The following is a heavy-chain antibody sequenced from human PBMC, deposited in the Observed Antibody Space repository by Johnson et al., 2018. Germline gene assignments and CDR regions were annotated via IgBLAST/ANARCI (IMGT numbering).Heavy chain of an antibody. CDR2: ISYDGSNK. D-gene: IGHD1-26*01. V-gene: IGHV3-30*03. Sequence: QVQLVQSGGGVVQPGRSLRLSCAASGFTFSSYGMHWVRQAPGKGLEWVAVISYDGSNKYYADSVKGRFTIPSDNTKNTQYLQMNSLRAEDTAVYFCVRDHPQLFPQIVGATTDYYYYHGMDVWGQGTTVTVSS. CDR3: VRDHPQLFPQIVGATTDYYYYHGMDV. CDR1: GFTFSSYG. J-gene: IGHJ6*02.